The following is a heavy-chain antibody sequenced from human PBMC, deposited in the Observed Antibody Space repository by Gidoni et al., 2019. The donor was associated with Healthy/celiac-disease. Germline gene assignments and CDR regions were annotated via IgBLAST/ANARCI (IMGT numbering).Heavy chain of an antibody. V-gene: IGHV4-39*01. CDR2: SYYSGST. D-gene: IGHD2-21*01. Sequence: QLQLQESGPGLEKPSETLSLTCTVSGGSISSRSYYWGWICQPPGMGLEWIGSSYYSGSTCYNTSLKSRVTISVDTSKNQFSLKLSAVTAADTFVYYCASLAIDFDYWGQGTLVTVSS. CDR1: GGSISSRSYY. CDR3: ASLAIDFDY. J-gene: IGHJ4*02.